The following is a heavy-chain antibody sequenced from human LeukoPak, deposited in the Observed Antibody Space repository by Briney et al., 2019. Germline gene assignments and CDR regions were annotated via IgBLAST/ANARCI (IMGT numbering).Heavy chain of an antibody. V-gene: IGHV4-38-2*02. Sequence: SETLSLTCTVSGYSISSGYYWGWIRQPPGKGLEWIGSIYHSGTTYYNPSLNSRVTISVDTSKNQISLKLTSVTAADTAVYYCARDPGSSVYPDYWGQGNLVTVSS. CDR2: IYHSGTT. J-gene: IGHJ4*02. CDR1: GYSISSGYY. D-gene: IGHD3-10*01. CDR3: ARDPGSSVYPDY.